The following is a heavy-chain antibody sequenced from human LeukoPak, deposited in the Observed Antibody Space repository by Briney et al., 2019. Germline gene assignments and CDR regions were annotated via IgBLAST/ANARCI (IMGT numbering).Heavy chain of an antibody. V-gene: IGHV3-30*18. CDR2: ISDDGSNK. Sequence: TGTSLRLSCAASGFTFSSYSVHWVRQAPGKGLEWVAVISDDGSNKFYADSVKGRFTISRDNSQNTLYLQMNSLRAEDTAVYYCAKGVTRQPPDVWGKGTTVTVSS. CDR1: GFTFSSYS. D-gene: IGHD2-21*02. CDR3: AKGVTRQPPDV. J-gene: IGHJ6*04.